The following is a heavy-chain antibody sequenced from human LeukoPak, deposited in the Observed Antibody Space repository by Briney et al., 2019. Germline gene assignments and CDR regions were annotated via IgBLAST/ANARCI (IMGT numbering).Heavy chain of an antibody. CDR2: IYSDDDK. CDR1: GFSLTTSAVG. V-gene: IGHV2-5*02. D-gene: IGHD2/OR15-2a*01. CDR3: AHRGKYLTWFDP. J-gene: IGHJ5*02. Sequence: SGPTLLKPTQTLTLTCTFSGFSLTTSAVGVGWIRKLPGQALEWLALIYSDDDKRYNPSLKTRLSITKDTSRNQVVLTMTNVDLVDTATYFCAHRGKYLTWFDPWGQGTLVIVSS.